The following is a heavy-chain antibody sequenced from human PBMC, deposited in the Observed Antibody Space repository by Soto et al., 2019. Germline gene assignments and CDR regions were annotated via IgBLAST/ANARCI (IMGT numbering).Heavy chain of an antibody. CDR1: GGSISSYY. D-gene: IGHD6-19*01. CDR3: ARHVDRAVAPHRQYYYYYMDV. CDR2: IYYSGST. V-gene: IGHV4-59*08. J-gene: IGHJ6*03. Sequence: SETLSLTCTVSGGSISSYYWSWIRQPPGKGLEWIGYIYYSGSTNYNPSLKSRVTISVDTSKNQFSLKLSSVTAADTAVYYCARHVDRAVAPHRQYYYYYMDVWGKGTTVTVSS.